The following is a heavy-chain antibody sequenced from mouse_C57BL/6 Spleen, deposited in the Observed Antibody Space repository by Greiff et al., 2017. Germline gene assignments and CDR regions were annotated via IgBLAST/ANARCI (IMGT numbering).Heavy chain of an antibody. CDR3: ARWGDYDGRDYYAMDY. Sequence: QVQLQQSGAELVRPGTSVKMSCKASGYTFTNYWIGWAKQRPGHGLEWIGDIYPGGGYTNYTEKFKGKATLTADQSSSTAYMQFSSLTSEDSAIYYCARWGDYDGRDYYAMDYWGQGTSVTVSS. CDR2: IYPGGGYT. V-gene: IGHV1-63*01. CDR1: GYTFTNYW. D-gene: IGHD2-4*01. J-gene: IGHJ4*01.